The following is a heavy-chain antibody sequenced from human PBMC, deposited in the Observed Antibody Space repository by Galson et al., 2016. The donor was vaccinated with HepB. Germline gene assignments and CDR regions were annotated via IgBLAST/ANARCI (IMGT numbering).Heavy chain of an antibody. Sequence: LTCTVSGASISSYYWTWVRQAPGKGLEWIGQIYSTGSTNYNPSLASRVTMSVDMSKNEFSLQMTSVTAADTAVYYCAGRLDYWGQGILVSVSS. CDR3: AGRLDY. CDR1: GASISSYY. V-gene: IGHV4-59*03. J-gene: IGHJ4*02. CDR2: IYSTGST.